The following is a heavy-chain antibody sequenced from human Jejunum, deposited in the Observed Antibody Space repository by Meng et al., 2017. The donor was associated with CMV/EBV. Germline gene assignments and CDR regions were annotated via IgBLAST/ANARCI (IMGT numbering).Heavy chain of an antibody. D-gene: IGHD3-10*01. J-gene: IGHJ5*02. CDR1: SIRTSW. CDR2: IHHSGTT. CDR3: ARDSYHYGSSTYNWFDP. Sequence: SIRTSWWSWIRQSPGQGLEWIGYIHHSGTTNHNPSLRSRVIMSVDTSNNQFSLKLTSVTAADTAVYYCARDSYHYGSSTYNWFDPWGQGILVTVSS. V-gene: IGHV4-59*01.